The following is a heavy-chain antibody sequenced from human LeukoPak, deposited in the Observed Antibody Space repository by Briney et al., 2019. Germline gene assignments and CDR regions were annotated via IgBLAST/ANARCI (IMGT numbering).Heavy chain of an antibody. D-gene: IGHD3-22*01. CDR1: GGSFSGYY. CDR2: INHSGST. V-gene: IGHV4-34*01. J-gene: IGHJ4*02. CDR3: ARHYYDSSGAPFDY. Sequence: SETLSLTCAVYGGSFSGYYWSWIRQPPGKGLEWIGEINHSGSTNYNPSLKSRVTISVDTSKNQFSLKLSSVTAADTAVYYCARHYYDSSGAPFDYWGQGTLVTVSS.